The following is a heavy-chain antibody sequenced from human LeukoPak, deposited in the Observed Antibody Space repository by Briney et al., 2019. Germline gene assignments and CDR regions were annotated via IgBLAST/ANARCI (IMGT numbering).Heavy chain of an antibody. CDR3: ATDSRVVGATGACDI. J-gene: IGHJ3*02. V-gene: IGHV3-7*01. CDR1: GCTFSSYA. CDR2: INQLGSEK. D-gene: IGHD1-26*01. Sequence: GGPLRLFCAASGCTFSSYAMSWVRQAPGKGLEWVANINQLGSEKLSVDSVKGRFPIYRDNAKNSLYLQMNSLRAEDTAVYYCATDSRVVGATGACDIWGQGTMVTVSS.